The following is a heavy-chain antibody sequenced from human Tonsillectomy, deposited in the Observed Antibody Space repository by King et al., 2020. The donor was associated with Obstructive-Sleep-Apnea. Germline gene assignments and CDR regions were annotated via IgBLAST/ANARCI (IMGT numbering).Heavy chain of an antibody. Sequence: VQLVESGGGLVQPGGSLRLSCAASGFTVSSNYMSWVRQAPGKGLEWVSVIYSGGSTYYADSVKGRFTISRHNSKNTRYLQMNSLRAEDTAVYYCAGGGMTTVSPVDYWGEGTLVTVSS. CDR3: AGGGMTTVSPVDY. V-gene: IGHV3-53*04. J-gene: IGHJ4*02. CDR1: GFTVSSNY. CDR2: IYSGGST. D-gene: IGHD4-17*01.